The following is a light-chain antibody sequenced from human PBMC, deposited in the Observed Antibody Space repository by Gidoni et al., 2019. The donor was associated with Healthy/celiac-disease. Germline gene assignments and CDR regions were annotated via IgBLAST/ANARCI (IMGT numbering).Light chain of an antibody. J-gene: IGKJ4*01. CDR1: QSVSSY. Sequence: ETVLTQSPATLSLSPGERATLSCRASQSVSSYLVWYQQKPGQAPRLLIYDASNRATGIPARFSGSGSGTDFTLTISSLEPEDFAVYYCQQRSNWPPSFXGXTKVEIK. V-gene: IGKV3-11*01. CDR2: DAS. CDR3: QQRSNWPPS.